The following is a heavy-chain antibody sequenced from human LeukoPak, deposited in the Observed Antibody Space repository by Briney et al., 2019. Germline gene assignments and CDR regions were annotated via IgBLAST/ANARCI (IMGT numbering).Heavy chain of an antibody. CDR1: GGSVSSGSYY. CDR2: IYYSGIT. J-gene: IGHJ4*02. D-gene: IGHD4-17*01. CDR3: ARVRRGDYVTDS. V-gene: IGHV4-61*01. Sequence: PSETLSLTCTVSGGSVSSGSYYWSWIRQPPGKGLEWIGYIYYSGITNYNPSLKSRVTISVDTSKNQFSLKLSSVTAADTAVYYCARVRRGDYVTDSWGEGTLVTVSP.